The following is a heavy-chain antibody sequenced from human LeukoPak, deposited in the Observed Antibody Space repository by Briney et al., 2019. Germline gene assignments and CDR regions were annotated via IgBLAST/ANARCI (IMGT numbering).Heavy chain of an antibody. CDR3: AKDPWTVTTGFSSWFDP. Sequence: GGSLRLSCAPSGFTFSRHGMHWVRQAPGKGLEWVAIISNDGSRKYYAHSMEGRFTISRDNSKNTLNLQMNTLRVEDTAIYYCAKDPWTVTTGFSSWFDPWGQGTLVTVSS. D-gene: IGHD4-11*01. V-gene: IGHV3-30*18. J-gene: IGHJ5*02. CDR2: ISNDGSRK. CDR1: GFTFSRHG.